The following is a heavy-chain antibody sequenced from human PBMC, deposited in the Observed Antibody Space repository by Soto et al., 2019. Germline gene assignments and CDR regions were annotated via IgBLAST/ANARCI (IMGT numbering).Heavy chain of an antibody. CDR1: GGSISSGGYY. D-gene: IGHD4-17*01. J-gene: IGHJ3*02. Sequence: SETLSLTCTVSGGSISSGGYYWSWIRQHPGKGLEWIGYIYYSGSTYYNPSLKSRVTISVDTSKNQFSLKLSSVTAADTAVYYCARTPQPSAAYGDYFPFDIWGQGTMVTVSS. CDR3: ARTPQPSAAYGDYFPFDI. CDR2: IYYSGST. V-gene: IGHV4-31*03.